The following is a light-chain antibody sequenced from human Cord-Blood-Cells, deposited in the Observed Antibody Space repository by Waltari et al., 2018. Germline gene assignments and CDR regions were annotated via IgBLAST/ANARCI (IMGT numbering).Light chain of an antibody. V-gene: IGKV1-5*03. CDR1: QSISSW. CDR2: KAS. Sequence: DIQMTQSPSTLSAPVGDRVTITCRASQSISSWLAWYQQKPGKAPKRLIYKASSLESGVPSRFSGSGSGTEFTLTISSLQPDDFATYYCQQYNSYPWTFGQGTKVEIK. CDR3: QQYNSYPWT. J-gene: IGKJ1*01.